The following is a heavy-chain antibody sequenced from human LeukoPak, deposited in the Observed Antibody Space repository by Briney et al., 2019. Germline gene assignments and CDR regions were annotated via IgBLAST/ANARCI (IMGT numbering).Heavy chain of an antibody. J-gene: IGHJ5*02. V-gene: IGHV4-39*07. CDR2: IYYRGNA. D-gene: IGHD6-19*01. Sequence: SETLSLTCTVSGGSISSSNYYWAWIRQPPGQGLEWIGSIYYRGNAYYNPSLKSRVTISVDTSKNQFSLKLSSVAAADTAVYYCARVVVGQWLVLGWFEPWGQGTLVTVSS. CDR3: ARVVVGQWLVLGWFEP. CDR1: GGSISSSNYY.